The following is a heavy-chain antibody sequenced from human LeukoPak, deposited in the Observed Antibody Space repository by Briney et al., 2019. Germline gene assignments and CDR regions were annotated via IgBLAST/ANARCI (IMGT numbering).Heavy chain of an antibody. CDR3: AGSVVVAATRFDY. Sequence: SETLSLTCTVSGGSISSNYWSWIRQPAGKGLEWIGRIYTSGSTNYNPSLKSRVTMSVDTSKNQFSLKLSSVTAADTAVYYCAGSVVVAATRFDYWGQGTLVTVSS. D-gene: IGHD2-15*01. CDR2: IYTSGST. V-gene: IGHV4-4*07. CDR1: GGSISSNY. J-gene: IGHJ4*02.